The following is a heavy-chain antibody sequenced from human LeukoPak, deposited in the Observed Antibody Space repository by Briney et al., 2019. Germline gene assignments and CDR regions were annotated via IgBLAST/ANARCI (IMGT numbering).Heavy chain of an antibody. CDR3: AKDHDGAAMVPYYMDV. CDR2: ISAYNGNT. J-gene: IGHJ6*03. Sequence: ASVKVSCKASGYTFTSYGISWVQQAPGQGLEWMGWISAYNGNTNYAQKLQGRVTMTTDTSTSTAYMELRSLRSDDTAVYYCAKDHDGAAMVPYYMDVWGKGTTVTVSS. CDR1: GYTFTSYG. V-gene: IGHV1-18*01. D-gene: IGHD5-18*01.